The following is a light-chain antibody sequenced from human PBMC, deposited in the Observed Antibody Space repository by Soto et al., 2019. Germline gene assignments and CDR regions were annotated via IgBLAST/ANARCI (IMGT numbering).Light chain of an antibody. CDR1: SSDVGSYNL. Sequence: QSVLTQPASVSGSPGQSITISCTGTSSDVGSYNLVSWYQHHPGKAPKLMIYEGSNRPSGVSNRFSASKSGNMASLTISGLQAEDEADYYCCSYAGPRTYVFGTGTKLTVL. CDR2: EGS. V-gene: IGLV2-23*01. J-gene: IGLJ1*01. CDR3: CSYAGPRTYV.